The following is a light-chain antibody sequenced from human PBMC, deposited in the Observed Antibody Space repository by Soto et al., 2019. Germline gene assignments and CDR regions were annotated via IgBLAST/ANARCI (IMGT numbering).Light chain of an antibody. CDR3: QSYDSARCA. CDR2: AAS. CDR1: QGISNY. V-gene: IGKV1-27*01. Sequence: DIQMTQSPSSLSESVGDRVTITCRASQGISNYLAWYQQKSGKVPNLLIYAASTLRSGVPSRFSGSGSGTDFTLTISSLQPEDFATYDCQSYDSARCAFCQKTKVEIK. J-gene: IGKJ1*01.